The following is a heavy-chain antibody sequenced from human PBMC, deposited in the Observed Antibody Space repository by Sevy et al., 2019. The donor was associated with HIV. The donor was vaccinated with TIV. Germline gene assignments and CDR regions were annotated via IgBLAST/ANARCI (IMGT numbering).Heavy chain of an antibody. J-gene: IGHJ4*02. D-gene: IGHD1-1*01. CDR2: ISWDGGST. Sequence: GGSLRLSCAASGFTFDDYTMHWVRQAPGKGLEWVSLISWDGGSTYYAGSVKGRFTISRDNSKNSLYLQMNSLRTEDTALYYCAKPLTTGTTGVGYWGQGTLVTVSS. CDR1: GFTFDDYT. CDR3: AKPLTTGTTGVGY. V-gene: IGHV3-43*01.